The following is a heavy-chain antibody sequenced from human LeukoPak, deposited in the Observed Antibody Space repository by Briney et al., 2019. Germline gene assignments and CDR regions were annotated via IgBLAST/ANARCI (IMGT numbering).Heavy chain of an antibody. J-gene: IGHJ3*02. CDR1: GYSFTNSW. D-gene: IGHD3-22*01. CDR3: ARHWPLSYYYDSSAQMGLAFDI. V-gene: IGHV5-51*01. CDR2: IYPGDSDT. Sequence: RGESLKISCKSSGYSFTNSWIGWVRQMPGKGLEWMGIIYPGDSDTRYSPSFQGQVTISADKSISTAYLQWSSLKASDTAMYYCARHWPLSYYYDSSAQMGLAFDIWGQGTMVTVSS.